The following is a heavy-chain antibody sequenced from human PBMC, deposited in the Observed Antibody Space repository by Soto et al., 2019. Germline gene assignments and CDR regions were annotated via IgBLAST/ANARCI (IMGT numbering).Heavy chain of an antibody. CDR3: ARITDLMTTVDRGYYYYGMDV. Sequence: EVQLVETGGGLIQPGGSLRLSCAASGFTVSSNYMSWVRQAPGKGLEWVSVIYSGGSTYYADSVKGRFTISRDNSKNTLSLQMNSLRAEDTAVYYCARITDLMTTVDRGYYYYGMDVWGQGTTVTVSS. D-gene: IGHD4-17*01. CDR2: IYSGGST. CDR1: GFTVSSNY. J-gene: IGHJ6*02. V-gene: IGHV3-53*02.